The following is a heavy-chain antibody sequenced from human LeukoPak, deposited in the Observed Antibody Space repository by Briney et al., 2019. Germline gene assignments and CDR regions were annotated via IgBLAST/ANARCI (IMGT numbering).Heavy chain of an antibody. V-gene: IGHV3-21*01. D-gene: IGHD3-3*01. Sequence: PVGSLRLSCAASGFTFSSYSMNWVRQAPGEGLEWGSSISSSSSDIYYSDSVKGRFTISTDNAKNSLYLQMNSLRAEDTAVYYCARDLGDFWSGYYEGVDYWGQGTLVTVSS. CDR3: ARDLGDFWSGYYEGVDY. J-gene: IGHJ4*02. CDR1: GFTFSSYS. CDR2: ISSSSSDI.